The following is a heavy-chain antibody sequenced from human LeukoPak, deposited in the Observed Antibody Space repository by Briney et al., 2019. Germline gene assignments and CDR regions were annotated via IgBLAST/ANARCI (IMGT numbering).Heavy chain of an antibody. V-gene: IGHV4-59*01. D-gene: IGHD3-22*01. CDR1: GASISSSF. J-gene: IGHJ5*01. Sequence: PSETLSLTCTVSGASISSSFWTWIRQSPGKGLEWLAYIYYTGSTNLNPSLKSRVTISVDTSKNQLSLKVTSVTAADTAVYYCARGLGMGHDSSGSDWFDSWGQGTLVTVSS. CDR2: IYYTGST. CDR3: ARGLGMGHDSSGSDWFDS.